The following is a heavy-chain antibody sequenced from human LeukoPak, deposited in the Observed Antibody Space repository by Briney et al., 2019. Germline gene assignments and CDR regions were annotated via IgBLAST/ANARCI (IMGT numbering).Heavy chain of an antibody. D-gene: IGHD2-15*01. V-gene: IGHV4-39*02. Sequence: SETLSLTCTVSGGSISSSSYYWGWIRQPPGKGLEWIGSIYYSGSTYYNPSLKSRVTISVDTSKNQFSLKLSSVTAADTAVYYCAREVVVAATRSFPRYYYYYMDVWGKGTTVTVPS. CDR1: GGSISSSSYY. J-gene: IGHJ6*03. CDR3: AREVVVAATRSFPRYYYYYMDV. CDR2: IYYSGST.